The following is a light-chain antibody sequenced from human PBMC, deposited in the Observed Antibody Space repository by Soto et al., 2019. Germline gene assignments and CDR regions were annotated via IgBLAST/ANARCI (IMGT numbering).Light chain of an antibody. CDR1: QSISSY. Sequence: GDRVTITCRASQSISSYLNWYQQKPGKAPKLLIYAASSLQSGVPSRFSGSGSGTDFTLAISSLQPEDFATYYCQQSYSTPLTFGGGTKVDIK. V-gene: IGKV1-39*01. J-gene: IGKJ4*01. CDR2: AAS. CDR3: QQSYSTPLT.